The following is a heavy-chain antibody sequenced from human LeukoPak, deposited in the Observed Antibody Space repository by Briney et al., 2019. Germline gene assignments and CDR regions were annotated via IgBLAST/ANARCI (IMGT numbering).Heavy chain of an antibody. CDR1: GFILSSYD. CDR3: ARRFDY. V-gene: IGHV3-48*01. CDR2: ISSSGGTM. Sequence: GGSLRLSCAASGFILSSYDMNWVRQAPGKGLEWVSYISSSGGTMYYADSVRGRFTISRDNAKNSLYLQMNSLRAEDTALYYCARRFDYWRQGTLVSVSS. J-gene: IGHJ4*02.